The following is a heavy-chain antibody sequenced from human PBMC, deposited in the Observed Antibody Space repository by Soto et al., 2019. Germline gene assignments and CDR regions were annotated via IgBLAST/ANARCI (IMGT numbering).Heavy chain of an antibody. J-gene: IGHJ4*02. CDR3: ARDTPIGSTFSGTAAMTY. D-gene: IGHD2-2*01. Sequence: QVQLEQSGAEVKKPGSSVRVSCKASGGPFSNDIITWVRQAPGQGLEWMGRIIPLLSTSTYAQKFQGRLTSTAXRXTXTXNMGLTTVTSAETAAYYCARDTPIGSTFSGTAAMTYWGQGTRITVSS. CDR2: IIPLLSTS. V-gene: IGHV1-69*08. CDR1: GGPFSNDI.